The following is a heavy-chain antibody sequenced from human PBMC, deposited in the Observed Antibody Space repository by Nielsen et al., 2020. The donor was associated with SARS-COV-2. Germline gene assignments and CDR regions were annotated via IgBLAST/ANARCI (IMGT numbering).Heavy chain of an antibody. CDR2: INPNSGGT. J-gene: IGHJ6*02. V-gene: IGHV1-2*04. D-gene: IGHD3-10*01. CDR3: ARENGSGKLDGMDV. Sequence: ASVKVSCKASGYTFTGYYMHWVRQAPGQGLEWMGWINPNSGGTNCAQKFQGWVTMTRDTSISTAYMELSRLRSDDTAVYYCARENGSGKLDGMDVWGQGTTVTVSS. CDR1: GYTFTGYY.